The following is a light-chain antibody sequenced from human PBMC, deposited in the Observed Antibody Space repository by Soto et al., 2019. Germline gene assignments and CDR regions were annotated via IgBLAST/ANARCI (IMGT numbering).Light chain of an antibody. CDR3: QQFSIYPLT. CDR1: QSVSNNY. CDR2: DAS. V-gene: IGKV3-20*01. J-gene: IGKJ4*01. Sequence: IGLTQSPGTLSLSTGERATLSCRASQSVSNNYLAWYQQKPGQAPRLLIYDASSRATGIPDRFSGGGSGTDFTLTISRLEPEDFAVYYCQQFSIYPLTFAGGAKVDIK.